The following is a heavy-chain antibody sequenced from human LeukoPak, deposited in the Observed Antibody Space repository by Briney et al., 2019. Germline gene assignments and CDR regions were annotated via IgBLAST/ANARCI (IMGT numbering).Heavy chain of an antibody. V-gene: IGHV4-34*10. Sequence: PSETLSLTCAVYGGSFYGGSLSGYYWSWIRQPPEKGLEWIGEINHSGSTNYNPSFKSRVTMSVDTSKNQFSLKLSSVTAADTAVYYCAKGAAARLEWGQGTLVTVSS. CDR3: AKGAAARLE. D-gene: IGHD6-13*01. CDR1: GGSLSGYY. J-gene: IGHJ4*02. CDR2: INHSGST.